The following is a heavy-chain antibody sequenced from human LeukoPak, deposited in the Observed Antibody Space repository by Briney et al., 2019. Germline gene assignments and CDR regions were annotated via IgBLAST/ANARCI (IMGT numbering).Heavy chain of an antibody. CDR1: GLTFSRYW. V-gene: IGHV3-7*01. J-gene: IGHJ4*02. D-gene: IGHD6-13*01. CDR2: IKHDGSEK. Sequence: GGSLRRSCAASGLTFSRYWMSWVRQAPGKGLEWVANIKHDGSEKYYVDSVKGRFTISRDNAKNSLYLQMNSLRAEDTAVYYCAKGEAAAGGYWGQGTLVTVSS. CDR3: AKGEAAAGGY.